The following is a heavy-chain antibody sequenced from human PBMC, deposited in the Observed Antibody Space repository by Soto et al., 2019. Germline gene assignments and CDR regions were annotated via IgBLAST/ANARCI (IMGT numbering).Heavy chain of an antibody. CDR2: IIPIFGTA. J-gene: IGHJ5*02. V-gene: IGHV1-69*13. CDR1: GGTFSSYA. D-gene: IGHD2-2*01. CDR3: ARPTSTSSTSYYWFDP. Sequence: GASVKVSCKASGGTFSSYAISWVRQAPGQGLEWMGGIIPIFGTANYAQKFQGRVTITADESTSTAYMELSSLRPEDTAVYYCARPTSTSSTSYYWFDPWGQGTLVTVSS.